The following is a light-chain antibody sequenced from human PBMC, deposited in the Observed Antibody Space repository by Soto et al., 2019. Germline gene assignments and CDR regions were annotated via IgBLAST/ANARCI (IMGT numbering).Light chain of an antibody. V-gene: IGKV3-20*01. CDR2: DAS. CDR3: QQYGRSPGLFT. Sequence: EIVLTQSPGTLSLSPGERATLSCGASQSVSSTYLAWYQQKPGQAPRLLIYDASNRATGIPDRFSGSGSGTDFTLTISRLEPEDFAMYYYQQYGRSPGLFTFGPGTRVDIK. CDR1: QSVSSTY. J-gene: IGKJ3*01.